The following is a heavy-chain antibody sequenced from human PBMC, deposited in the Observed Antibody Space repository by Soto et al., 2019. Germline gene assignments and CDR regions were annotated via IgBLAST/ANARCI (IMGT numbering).Heavy chain of an antibody. CDR2: IYYTGTT. CDR1: GGSISSSGYY. J-gene: IGHJ1*01. V-gene: IGHV4-39*01. Sequence: SETLSLTCTVSGGSISSSGYYWGWIRQPPGKGLEWVGTIYYTGTTYYNPSLKTRLTISVDTSKNQFSLKLSSVTAADTAVYFCARYYDSSDRPYFHHRGQGMLVTVSS. CDR3: ARYYDSSDRPYFHH. D-gene: IGHD3-22*01.